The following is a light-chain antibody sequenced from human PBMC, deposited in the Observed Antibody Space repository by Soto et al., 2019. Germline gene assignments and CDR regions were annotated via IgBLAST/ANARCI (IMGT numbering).Light chain of an antibody. V-gene: IGLV2-23*02. Sequence: QSALTQPASVSGSPGQPITISCTGTSSDVGSYNLVSWYQQHPGKAPKLMIYEVSKRPSGVSNRFSGSKSGNTASLTISGLQAEDEADYYCCSYAGSPYVFGTGTKLTVL. CDR1: SSDVGSYNL. J-gene: IGLJ1*01. CDR2: EVS. CDR3: CSYAGSPYV.